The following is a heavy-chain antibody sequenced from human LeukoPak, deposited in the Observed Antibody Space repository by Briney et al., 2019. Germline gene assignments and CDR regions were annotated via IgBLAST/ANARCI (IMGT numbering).Heavy chain of an antibody. V-gene: IGHV3-30*02. J-gene: IGHJ3*02. Sequence: GGSLRLSCAASGFTFSSYGMHWVRQAPGKGLEWVAFIRYDGSNKYYADSVKGRFTISRDNSKNTLYLQMNSLRAEDTAVYYCAKLCSGSSCYFLDAFDIWGQGTMVTVSS. CDR2: IRYDGSNK. CDR3: AKLCSGSSCYFLDAFDI. CDR1: GFTFSSYG. D-gene: IGHD2-15*01.